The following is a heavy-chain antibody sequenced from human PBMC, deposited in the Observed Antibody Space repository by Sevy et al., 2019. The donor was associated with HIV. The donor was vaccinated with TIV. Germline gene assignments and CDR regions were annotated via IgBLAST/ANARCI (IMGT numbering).Heavy chain of an antibody. D-gene: IGHD2-2*01. V-gene: IGHV1-2*02. CDR2: INPNSGGT. Sequence: ASVKVSCKASGYTFTGYYMHWVRQAPGQGLEWMGWINPNSGGTNYAQKFQGRVTMTRDTSISTAYMELGRLRSDDTAVYYCARDPSDADIVVVPAATGRNWFDPWGQGTLVTVSS. CDR3: ARDPSDADIVVVPAATGRNWFDP. CDR1: GYTFTGYY. J-gene: IGHJ5*02.